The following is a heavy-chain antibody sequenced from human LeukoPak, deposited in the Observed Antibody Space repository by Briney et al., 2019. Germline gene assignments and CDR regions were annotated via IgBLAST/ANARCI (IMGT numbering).Heavy chain of an antibody. D-gene: IGHD2/OR15-2a*01. V-gene: IGHV4-59*08. CDR1: GGSVSSYY. CDR2: ILETGDT. CDR3: ARHPFSYPFDY. Sequence: SETLSLTCSVSGGSVSSYYWSWIRQPPGKGLEWIGYILETGDTNSNPSLKSRVTMSLDTSKNQLSLRLSSVTAADTAVYYCARHPFSYPFDYWGQGTLVTVSS. J-gene: IGHJ4*02.